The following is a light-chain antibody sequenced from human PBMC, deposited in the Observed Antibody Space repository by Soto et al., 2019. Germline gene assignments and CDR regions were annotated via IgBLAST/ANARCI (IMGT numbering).Light chain of an antibody. CDR1: SSDVGGYNY. CDR2: AVN. Sequence: QSVLTQPPSASGSPGQSVTISCTGTSSDVGGYNYVSWYQQHPGKAPKLMIYAVNKRPSGVPDRFSGSKSGNTASLTVSGLQAEDEADYYCSSYAGSIWVFGGGTKVTV. CDR3: SSYAGSIWV. J-gene: IGLJ3*02. V-gene: IGLV2-8*01.